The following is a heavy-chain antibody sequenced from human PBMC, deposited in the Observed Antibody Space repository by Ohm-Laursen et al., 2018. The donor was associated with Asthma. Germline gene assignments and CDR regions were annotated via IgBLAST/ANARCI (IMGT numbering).Heavy chain of an antibody. CDR1: GFTFENYA. D-gene: IGHD5/OR15-5a*01. CDR2: ISWKSGTI. V-gene: IGHV3-9*01. CDR3: AKDNGAVVYRNGMDV. Sequence: LSLTCAASGFTFENYAMHWVRQAPGKGLEWVSGISWKSGTIGYADSVKGRFTISRDNAKNSLYLQMNSLRAEDTALYYCAKDNGAVVYRNGMDVWGQGTTVTVSS. J-gene: IGHJ6*02.